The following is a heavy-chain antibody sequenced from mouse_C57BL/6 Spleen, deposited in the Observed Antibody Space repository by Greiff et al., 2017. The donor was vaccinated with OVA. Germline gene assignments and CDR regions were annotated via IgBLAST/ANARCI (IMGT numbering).Heavy chain of an antibody. CDR3: SLDSSDAMDY. J-gene: IGHJ4*01. D-gene: IGHD3-2*02. V-gene: IGHV6-3*01. CDR2: IRLKSDNYAT. Sequence: EVQVVESGGGLVQPGGSMKLSCVASGFTFSNYWMNWVRQSPEKGLEWVAQIRLKSDNYATHYAESVKGRFTISRDDSKSSVYLQMNNLRAEDTGIYYCSLDSSDAMDYWGQGTSVTVSS. CDR1: GFTFSNYW.